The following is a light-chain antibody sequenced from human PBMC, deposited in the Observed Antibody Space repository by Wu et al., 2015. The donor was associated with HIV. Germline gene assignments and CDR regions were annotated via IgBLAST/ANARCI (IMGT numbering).Light chain of an antibody. CDR3: QQSYNTPHT. V-gene: IGKV1-39*01. CDR2: AAS. J-gene: IGKJ2*01. Sequence: DIQMTQSPSSLSASVGDRVTITCRASQSISNFLNWYQQNQEAPNLLIYAASSLQSGVPSRFSGSKSGADFTLTISSLRPEDFATYYCQQSYNTPHTFGQGTKLEIK. CDR1: QSISNF.